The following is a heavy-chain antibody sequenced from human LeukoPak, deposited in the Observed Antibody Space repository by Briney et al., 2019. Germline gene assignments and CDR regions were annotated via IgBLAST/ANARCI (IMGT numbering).Heavy chain of an antibody. CDR2: ISSSSSYI. Sequence: GGSLRLSCAASGFTFSSYWMSWVRQAPGKGLEWVSSISSSSSYIYYADSVKGRFTISRDNAKNSLYLQMNSLRAEDTAVYYCARVGAGIAAYIDYWGQGTLVTVSS. D-gene: IGHD6-25*01. CDR1: GFTFSSYW. CDR3: ARVGAGIAAYIDY. V-gene: IGHV3-21*01. J-gene: IGHJ4*02.